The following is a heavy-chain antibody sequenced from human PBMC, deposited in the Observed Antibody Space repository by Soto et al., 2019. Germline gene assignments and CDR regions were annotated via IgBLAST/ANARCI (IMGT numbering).Heavy chain of an antibody. Sequence: PSETLSLTCTVSGGSISSFDWSWIRQPPGKGLEWIGYIYYSGSTNYNPSLKSRVTISVDTSKNQFSLKLSSVTAADTAVYYCARSPDRFGSFLGDLDFDYWGQGTLVTVSS. CDR3: ARSPDRFGSFLGDLDFDY. D-gene: IGHD3-10*01. J-gene: IGHJ4*02. CDR2: IYYSGST. V-gene: IGHV4-59*01. CDR1: GGSISSFD.